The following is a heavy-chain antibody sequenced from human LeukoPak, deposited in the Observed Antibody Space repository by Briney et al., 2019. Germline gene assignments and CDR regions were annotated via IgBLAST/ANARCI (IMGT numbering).Heavy chain of an antibody. CDR3: ASRIVGTPDYFDY. CDR1: GFTFDSYS. D-gene: IGHD1-26*01. J-gene: IGHJ4*02. V-gene: IGHV3-21*01. Sequence: GGSLRLSCAASGFTFDSYSMNWVRQAPGKGLEWVSSISSSSSSIYYADSVKGRFTISRDNAKNSLYLQLNSLRVEDTAVYYCASRIVGTPDYFDYWGQGTLVTVSS. CDR2: ISSSSSSI.